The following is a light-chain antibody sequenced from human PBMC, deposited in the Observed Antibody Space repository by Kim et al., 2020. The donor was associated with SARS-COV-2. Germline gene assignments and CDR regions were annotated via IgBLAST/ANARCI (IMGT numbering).Light chain of an antibody. CDR1: QGISSY. V-gene: IGKV1-8*01. CDR3: QQYYSYPIT. CDR2: AAS. Sequence: ASTGDRVTITCRASQGISSYLAWYQQKPGKAPKLLIYAASTLQSGVPSRFSGSGSGTDFTLTISCLQSEDFATYYCQQYYSYPITFGPGTKVDIK. J-gene: IGKJ3*01.